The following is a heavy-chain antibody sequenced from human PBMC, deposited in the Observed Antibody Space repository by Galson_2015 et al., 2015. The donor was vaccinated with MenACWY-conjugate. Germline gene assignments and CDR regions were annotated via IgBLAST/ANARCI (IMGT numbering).Heavy chain of an antibody. CDR3: ARLLVLGSPSYYYYYYYMDV. V-gene: IGHV1-18*01. CDR1: GYTFTSYG. Sequence: SVKVSCKASGYTFTSYGISWVRQAPGQGLEWMGWISAYNGNTNYAQKLQGRVTMTTDTSTSTAYMELRSLRSDDTAVYYCARLLVLGSPSYYYYYYYMDVWGKGTTVTVSS. CDR2: ISAYNGNT. J-gene: IGHJ6*03. D-gene: IGHD1-26*01.